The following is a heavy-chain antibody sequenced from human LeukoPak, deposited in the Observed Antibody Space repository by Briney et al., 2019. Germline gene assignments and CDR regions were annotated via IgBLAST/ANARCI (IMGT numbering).Heavy chain of an antibody. V-gene: IGHV1-69*05. J-gene: IGHJ4*02. D-gene: IGHD3-22*01. Sequence: SVKVSCKASGGTFSSYAISWVRQAPGQGLEWMGGIIPIFGTANYAQKFQGRVTITTDESTSTAYMELSSLRSEDTAVYYYARANYDSSGYYLYYFDYWGQGTLVTVSS. CDR2: IIPIFGTA. CDR1: GGTFSSYA. CDR3: ARANYDSSGYYLYYFDY.